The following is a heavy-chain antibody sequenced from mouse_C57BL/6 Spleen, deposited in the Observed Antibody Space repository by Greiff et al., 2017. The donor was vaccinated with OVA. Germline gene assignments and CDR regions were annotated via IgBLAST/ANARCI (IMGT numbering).Heavy chain of an antibody. CDR2: IDPEDGET. CDR3: ARERELIYDGYYEAMDY. D-gene: IGHD2-3*01. Sequence: EVKLVESGAELVKPGASVKLSCTASGFNIKDYYMHWVKQRTEQGLEWIGRIDPEDGETKYAPKFQGKATITADTSSNTAYLQLSSLTSEDTAVYYCARERELIYDGYYEAMDYWGQGTSVTVSS. CDR1: GFNIKDYY. J-gene: IGHJ4*01. V-gene: IGHV14-2*01.